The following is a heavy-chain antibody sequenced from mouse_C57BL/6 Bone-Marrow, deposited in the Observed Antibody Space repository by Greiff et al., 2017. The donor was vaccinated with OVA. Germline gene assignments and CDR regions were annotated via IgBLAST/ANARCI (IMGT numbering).Heavy chain of an antibody. J-gene: IGHJ3*01. V-gene: IGHV1-85*01. CDR1: GYTFTSYD. CDR3: ARFGSWAWFAY. Sequence: QVQLQQSGPELVKPGASVKLSCKASGYTFTSYDINWVKQRPGQGLEWIGWIYPRDGSPKYNEKFKGKATLTVDTSSSTAYMELHSLTSENSAVYFCARFGSWAWFAYWGQGTLVTVSA. CDR2: IYPRDGSP.